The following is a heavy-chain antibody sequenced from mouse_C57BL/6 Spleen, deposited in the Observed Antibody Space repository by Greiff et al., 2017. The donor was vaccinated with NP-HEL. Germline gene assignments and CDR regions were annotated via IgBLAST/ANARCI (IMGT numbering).Heavy chain of an antibody. J-gene: IGHJ3*01. CDR2: IHPNSGST. CDR3: ARTGTGTDAY. V-gene: IGHV1-64*01. Sequence: QVQLQQPAAELVKPGASVKLSCKASGYTFTSYWMHWVKQRPGQGLEWIGMIHPNSGSTNYNEKFKSKATLTVDKSSSTAYMQLSSLTSEDSAVYYCARTGTGTDAYWGQGTLVTVSA. D-gene: IGHD4-1*01. CDR1: GYTFTSYW.